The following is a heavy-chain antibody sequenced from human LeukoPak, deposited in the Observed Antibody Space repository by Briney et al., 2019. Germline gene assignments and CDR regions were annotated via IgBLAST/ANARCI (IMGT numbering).Heavy chain of an antibody. CDR2: ISAYNGNT. J-gene: IGHJ3*01. CDR3: ARDARGAAAADDAFDL. CDR1: GYTFTSYG. D-gene: IGHD6-13*01. V-gene: IGHV1-18*01. Sequence: ASVKVSCKASGYTFTSYGISWVRQAPGQGLEWMGWISAYNGNTNYAQKLQGRVTMATDTSTSTAYMELSSLRSEDAAMYYCARDARGAAAADDAFDLWGQGTVVTVSS.